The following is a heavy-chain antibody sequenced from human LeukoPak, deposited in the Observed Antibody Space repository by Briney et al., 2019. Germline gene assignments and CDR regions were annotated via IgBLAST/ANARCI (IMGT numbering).Heavy chain of an antibody. J-gene: IGHJ3*02. Sequence: ASVKVSCKASGGTFSSYAISWVRQAPGQGLEWMGGIIPIFGTANYAQKFQGRVTITADESTSTAYMELSSLRSEDTAVYYCARGALRTTEAFGIWGQGTMVTVSS. CDR3: ARGALRTTEAFGI. CDR2: IIPIFGTA. CDR1: GGTFSSYA. D-gene: IGHD1-14*01. V-gene: IGHV1-69*13.